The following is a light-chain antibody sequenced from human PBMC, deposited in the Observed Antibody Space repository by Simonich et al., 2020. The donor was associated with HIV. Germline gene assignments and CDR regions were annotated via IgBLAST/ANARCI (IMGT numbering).Light chain of an antibody. CDR2: RNN. Sequence: QSVLTQPPSASGTPGQRVTISCSGSRSNIGSNYVYWYQQLPGTATKLLIYRNNQRPSGVPDRFSGSKSGTSASLAISGLRSEDEADYYCAAWDDSLSGWVFGGGTKLTVL. J-gene: IGLJ3*02. CDR1: RSNIGSNY. CDR3: AAWDDSLSGWV. V-gene: IGLV1-47*01.